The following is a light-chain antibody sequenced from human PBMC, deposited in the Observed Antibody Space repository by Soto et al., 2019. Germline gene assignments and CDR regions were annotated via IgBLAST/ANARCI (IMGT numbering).Light chain of an antibody. CDR1: QSVSSSY. Sequence: EILLTQSPDTLSLSPGERATLSSRASQSVSSSYLAWYQQKPGQAPRLLIYGASSRATGIPDRFSGSGSGTDFTLTISRLEPEDFAVCYCQQYGSSPRTFGPGTKVDIK. J-gene: IGKJ3*01. V-gene: IGKV3-20*01. CDR2: GAS. CDR3: QQYGSSPRT.